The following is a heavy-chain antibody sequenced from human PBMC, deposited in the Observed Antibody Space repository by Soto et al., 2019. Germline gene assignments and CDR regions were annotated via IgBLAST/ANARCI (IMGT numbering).Heavy chain of an antibody. Sequence: GGSLRLSCAASGFTFSSYSMNWVRQAPGKGLEWVSSISSSSSYIYYADSVKGRFTISRDNAKNSLYLQMNSLRAEDTAVYYCARAPTLVPYYYDSSGPGALDIWDKGTMVTVSS. J-gene: IGHJ3*02. V-gene: IGHV3-21*01. CDR3: ARAPTLVPYYYDSSGPGALDI. CDR2: ISSSSSYI. CDR1: GFTFSSYS. D-gene: IGHD3-22*01.